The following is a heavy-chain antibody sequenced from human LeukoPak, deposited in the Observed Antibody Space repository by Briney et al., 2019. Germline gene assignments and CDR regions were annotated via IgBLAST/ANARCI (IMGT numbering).Heavy chain of an antibody. Sequence: GRSLRLSCAASGFTFSSYAMYWVRQAPGKGLEWVAVISYDGSNEYYPDSVKGRFTISRDNSKNTLYLQMNSLRAEDTAVYYCARDIFLRKGRVGATLIGFDIWGQGTMVTVSS. V-gene: IGHV3-30*04. CDR1: GFTFSSYA. CDR2: ISYDGSNE. D-gene: IGHD3-16*01. CDR3: ARDIFLRKGRVGATLIGFDI. J-gene: IGHJ3*02.